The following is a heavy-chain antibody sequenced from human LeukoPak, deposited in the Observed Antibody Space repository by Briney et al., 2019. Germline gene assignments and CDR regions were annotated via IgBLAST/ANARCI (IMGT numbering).Heavy chain of an antibody. J-gene: IGHJ4*02. CDR2: ISGSNSYI. CDR1: GFTFRSYT. V-gene: IGHV3-21*01. Sequence: GGSLRLSCAASGFTFRSYTMHWIRQAPGKGLEWVSSISGSNSYIFYADSVKGRFTVSRDNAKDSLYLQMNSLRAEDTAVYYCARALTTLTYEGYWGQGTLVTVSS. D-gene: IGHD1-1*01. CDR3: ARALTTLTYEGY.